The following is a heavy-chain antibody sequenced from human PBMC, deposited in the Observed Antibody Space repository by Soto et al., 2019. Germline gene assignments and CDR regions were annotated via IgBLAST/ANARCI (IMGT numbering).Heavy chain of an antibody. CDR1: GFTFSNFA. V-gene: IGHV3-23*01. CDR2: ISGSGDNT. Sequence: EVQLLESGGALVQPGGSLRLSCAASGFTFSNFAMSWVRQAPGKGLEWVSAISGSGDNTYYADSVKGRFTISRDNSKNTLYLKMNSLRAEDTAVYYWANASASMSARGPINWFDPWGQGTLVTVS. J-gene: IGHJ5*02. CDR3: ANASASMSARGPINWFDP. D-gene: IGHD6-6*01.